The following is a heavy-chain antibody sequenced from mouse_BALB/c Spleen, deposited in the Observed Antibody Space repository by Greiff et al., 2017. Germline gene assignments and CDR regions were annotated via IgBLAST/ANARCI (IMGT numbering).Heavy chain of an antibody. J-gene: IGHJ4*01. Sequence: QVQLQQSGAELAKPGASVKMSCKASGYTFTSYWMHWVKQRPGQGLEWIGYINPSTGYTEYNQKFKDKATLTADKSTSTAYMQLSSLTSEDSAVYYCARATMITHMDYWGQGTSVTVSS. V-gene: IGHV1-7*01. CDR1: GYTFTSYW. D-gene: IGHD2-4*01. CDR2: INPSTGYT. CDR3: ARATMITHMDY.